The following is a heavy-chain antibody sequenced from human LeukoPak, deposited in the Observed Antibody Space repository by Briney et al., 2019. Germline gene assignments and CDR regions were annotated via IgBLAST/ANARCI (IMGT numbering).Heavy chain of an antibody. D-gene: IGHD3-9*01. J-gene: IGHJ4*02. CDR1: GGSFSGYY. Sequence: TSSETLSLTCAVYGGSFSGYYWSWIRQPPGKGLEWIGEINHSGSTNYNPSLKSRVTISVDTSKNQFSLKLSSVTAADTAVYYCARHRRFRYFDWLLPFDYWGQGTLVTVSS. CDR3: ARHRRFRYFDWLLPFDY. CDR2: INHSGST. V-gene: IGHV4-34*01.